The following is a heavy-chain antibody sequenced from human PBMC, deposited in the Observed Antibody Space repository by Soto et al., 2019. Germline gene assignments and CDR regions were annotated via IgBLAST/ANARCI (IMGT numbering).Heavy chain of an antibody. V-gene: IGHV3-33*01. CDR2: IWYDGSNK. J-gene: IGHJ6*03. D-gene: IGHD3-3*01. CDR3: ARDAGGDYDFWSGPIYYYYYMDV. CDR1: GFTFSSYG. Sequence: GGSLRLSCAASGFTFSSYGMHWVRQAPGKGLEWVAVIWYDGSNKYYADSVKGRFTISRDNSKNTLYLQMNSLRAEDTAVYYCARDAGGDYDFWSGPIYYYYYMDVWGKGTTVTVSS.